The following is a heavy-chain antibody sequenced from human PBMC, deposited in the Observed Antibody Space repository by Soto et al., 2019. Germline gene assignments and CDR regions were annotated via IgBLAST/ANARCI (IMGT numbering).Heavy chain of an antibody. Sequence: PGESLKISCKGSGYSFTSYWISWVCQMPGKGLEWMGRIDPSDSYTNYSPSFQGHVTISADKSISTAYLQWSSLKASDTAMYYCASSAVPYSSGWYGGHWFDPWGQGTQVTVSS. CDR1: GYSFTSYW. CDR2: IDPSDSYT. CDR3: ASSAVPYSSGWYGGHWFDP. J-gene: IGHJ5*02. D-gene: IGHD6-19*01. V-gene: IGHV5-10-1*01.